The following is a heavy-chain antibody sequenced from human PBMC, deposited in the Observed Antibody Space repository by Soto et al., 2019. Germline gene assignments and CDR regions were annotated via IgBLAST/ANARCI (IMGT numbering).Heavy chain of an antibody. CDR2: INHSGST. V-gene: IGHV4-34*01. CDR3: ARRQKSGSGSYSYYYYYYGMDV. CDR1: GGSFSGYY. Sequence: QVQLQQWGAGLLKPSETLSLTCAVYGGSFSGYYWSWIRQPPGKGLEWIGEINHSGSTNYNPSLTSRVTISVDTSKNQFSLKLSSVTAADTAVYYCARRQKSGSGSYSYYYYYYGMDVWGQGTTVTVSS. J-gene: IGHJ6*02. D-gene: IGHD3-10*01.